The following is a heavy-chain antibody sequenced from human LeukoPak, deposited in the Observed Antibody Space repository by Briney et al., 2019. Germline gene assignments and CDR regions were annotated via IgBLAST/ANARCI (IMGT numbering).Heavy chain of an antibody. CDR1: GGSIGSGDYY. Sequence: SETLSLTCTVSGGSIGSGDYYWSWIRQPPGKGLEWIGYIYDSGSAYHNPSLKSRVTISVDTSKNQLSLKLSSVTAADTAVYYCARGQSDAFDIWGQGTMVTVSS. CDR2: IYDSGSA. J-gene: IGHJ3*02. V-gene: IGHV4-30-4*01. CDR3: ARGQSDAFDI.